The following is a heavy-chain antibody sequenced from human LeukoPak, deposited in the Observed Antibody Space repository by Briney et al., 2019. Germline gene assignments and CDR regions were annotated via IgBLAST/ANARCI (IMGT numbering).Heavy chain of an antibody. CDR3: ARGGWGYSYGYVPWV. D-gene: IGHD5-18*01. CDR1: GYTFTSYG. CDR2: ISAYNGNT. J-gene: IGHJ3*01. V-gene: IGHV1-18*01. Sequence: GASVKVSCLASGYTFTSYGISWVRQAPAQGLEWMGWISAYNGNTNYAQKLQGRVTMTTDTSTSTAYMELRSLRSDDTAVYYCARGGWGYSYGYVPWVWGQGTMVTVSS.